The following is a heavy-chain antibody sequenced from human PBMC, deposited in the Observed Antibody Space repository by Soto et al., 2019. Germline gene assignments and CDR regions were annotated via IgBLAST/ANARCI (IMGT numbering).Heavy chain of an antibody. Sequence: ASVKVSWKASGYTFTSYAMHWVRQAPGQRLEWMGWINAGNGNTKYSQKFQGRVTITRDTSASTAYMELSSLRSEDTAVYYCALYYYDSSGYYIQRRHYYYGMDVWGQGTTVTVSS. CDR3: ALYYYDSSGYYIQRRHYYYGMDV. J-gene: IGHJ6*02. V-gene: IGHV1-3*01. CDR2: INAGNGNT. D-gene: IGHD3-22*01. CDR1: GYTFTSYA.